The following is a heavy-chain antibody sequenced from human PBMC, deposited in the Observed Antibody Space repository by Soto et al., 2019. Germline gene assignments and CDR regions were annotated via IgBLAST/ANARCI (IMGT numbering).Heavy chain of an antibody. CDR1: GYTFTSYG. CDR2: ISAYNGNT. V-gene: IGHV1-18*01. CDR3: VRDRDYFPFDYYYGMDV. Sequence: ASVKVSCKASGYTFTSYGISWVRQAPGQGLEWMGWISAYNGNTNYAQKLQGRVTMTTYTSTSTAYMELRSLRSDDTAVYYCVRDRDYFPFDYYYGMDVWGQGTTVTVSS. D-gene: IGHD3-10*01. J-gene: IGHJ6*02.